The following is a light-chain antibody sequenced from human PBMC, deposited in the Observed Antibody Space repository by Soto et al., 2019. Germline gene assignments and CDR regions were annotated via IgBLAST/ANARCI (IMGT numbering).Light chain of an antibody. CDR2: GNS. CDR1: SSNIGAGYD. J-gene: IGLJ2*01. CDR3: QSYDSSLSVV. V-gene: IGLV1-40*01. Sequence: QSVLTQPPSVSGAPGQRVTISSTGSSSNIGAGYDVHWYQQLPGTAPKLLIYGNSNRPSGVPDRFSGSKSGTSASLAITGLQAEDEADYYCQSYDSSLSVVFGGGTKLTV.